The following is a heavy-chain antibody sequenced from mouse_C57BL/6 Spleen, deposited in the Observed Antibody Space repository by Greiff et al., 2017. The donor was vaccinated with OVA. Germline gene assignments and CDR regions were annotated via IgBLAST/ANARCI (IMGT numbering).Heavy chain of an antibody. J-gene: IGHJ2*01. CDR2: ISDGGSYT. Sequence: EVKLVESGGGLVKPGGSLKLSCAASGFTFSSYAMSWVRQTPEKRLEWVATISDGGSYTYYPDNVKGRFTISRDNAKNNLYLQMSHLKSEDTAMYYCARGRANWSYYFDYWGQGTTLTVSS. D-gene: IGHD4-1*01. V-gene: IGHV5-4*03. CDR3: ARGRANWSYYFDY. CDR1: GFTFSSYA.